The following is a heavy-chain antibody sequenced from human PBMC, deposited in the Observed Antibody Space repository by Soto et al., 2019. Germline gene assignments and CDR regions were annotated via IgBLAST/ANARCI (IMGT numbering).Heavy chain of an antibody. J-gene: IGHJ4*02. CDR1: GYTFTSYG. CDR2: ISAYNGNT. V-gene: IGHV1-18*01. Sequence: QVQLVQSGAEVKKPGASVKVSCKASGYTFTSYGISWVRPAPGQGLEWMGWISAYNGNTNYAQKLQGRVTMTKDTSTSTAYMELRSLRSDDTAVYYCARVTDYYDSSGYSNYFDYWGQGTMVTVSS. D-gene: IGHD3-22*01. CDR3: ARVTDYYDSSGYSNYFDY.